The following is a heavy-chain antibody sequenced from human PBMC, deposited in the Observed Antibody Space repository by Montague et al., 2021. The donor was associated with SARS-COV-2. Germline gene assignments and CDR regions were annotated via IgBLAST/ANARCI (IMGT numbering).Heavy chain of an antibody. D-gene: IGHD5-12*01. V-gene: IGHV4-39*07. Sequence: SETLSLTCTVSGGSISSGGYYWSWLRQHPGKGLEWIGSIYYSGSTYYNPSLKSRVTISVDTSKNQFSLKLSSVTAADTAVYYCARGGYSGYWDYWGQGTLVTVSS. CDR3: ARGGYSGYWDY. CDR1: GGSISSGGYY. CDR2: IYYSGST. J-gene: IGHJ4*02.